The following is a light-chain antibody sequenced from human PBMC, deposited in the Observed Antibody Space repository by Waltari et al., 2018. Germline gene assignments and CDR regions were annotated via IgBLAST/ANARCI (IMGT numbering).Light chain of an antibody. V-gene: IGKV1-8*01. Sequence: AIRMTHSPSSFSASTGDRFTITCRASQGISSYLAWYQQKPGKAPNLLISAASTLPSGVPSRFSGSGSGTDFTLTISRLQSEDFATYYCQQYYSYPPTFGQGTKVEFK. CDR3: QQYYSYPPT. CDR2: AAS. J-gene: IGKJ1*01. CDR1: QGISSY.